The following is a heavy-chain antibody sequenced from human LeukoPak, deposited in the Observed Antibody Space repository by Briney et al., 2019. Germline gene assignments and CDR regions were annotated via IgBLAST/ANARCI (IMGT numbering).Heavy chain of an antibody. J-gene: IGHJ4*02. CDR3: ARVPSGSYDFDY. D-gene: IGHD1-26*01. CDR2: INSDGSST. CDR1: GFTFNKYA. Sequence: GGSLRLSCAASGFTFNKYAMTWVRQAPGKGLVGVSRINSDGSSTSYAASVKGRFTISRDNAKNTLYLQMNSLRAEDTAVYYCARVPSGSYDFDYWGQGTLVTVSS. V-gene: IGHV3-74*01.